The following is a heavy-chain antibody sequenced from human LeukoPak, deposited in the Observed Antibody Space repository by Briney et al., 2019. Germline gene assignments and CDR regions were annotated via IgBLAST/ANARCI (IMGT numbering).Heavy chain of an antibody. V-gene: IGHV3-30*04. CDR1: GSTFSSYA. Sequence: GGSLRLSCAASGSTFSSYAMHWVRQSPGKGLEWVAVISYDGSNKYYADSVKGRFTISRDNSKNTLYLKMNSRRAEDTAVYYCARDDLQQLLAFDYWGQGNLVTVSS. D-gene: IGHD6-13*01. CDR3: ARDDLQQLLAFDY. J-gene: IGHJ4*02. CDR2: ISYDGSNK.